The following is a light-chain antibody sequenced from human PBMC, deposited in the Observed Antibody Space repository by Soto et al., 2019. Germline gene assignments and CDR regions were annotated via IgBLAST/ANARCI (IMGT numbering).Light chain of an antibody. CDR2: DVS. J-gene: IGLJ2*01. V-gene: IGLV2-14*01. Sequence: QSVLTQPASVSGSPGQSITISCTGTSSDVGGYNYVSWYQQHPGTAPKLMIYDVSNRPSGVSNRFSGSKSGNTASLTISGLQAEDEADYYCSSYTNSSPVVFGGGTQLTVL. CDR3: SSYTNSSPVV. CDR1: SSDVGGYNY.